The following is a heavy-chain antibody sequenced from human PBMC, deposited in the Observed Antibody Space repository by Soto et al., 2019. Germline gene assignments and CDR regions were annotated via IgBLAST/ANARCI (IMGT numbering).Heavy chain of an antibody. CDR2: ISYDGSNK. Sequence: VQLVESGGGVVQPGRSLRLSCAASGFTFSSYGMHWVRQAPGKGLEWVAVISYDGSNKYYADSVKGRFTISRDNSKNTLYLQMNSLRAEDTAVYYCAKSGQYYYYGMDVWGQGTTVTVSS. CDR3: AKSGQYYYYGMDV. V-gene: IGHV3-30*18. D-gene: IGHD2-15*01. CDR1: GFTFSSYG. J-gene: IGHJ6*02.